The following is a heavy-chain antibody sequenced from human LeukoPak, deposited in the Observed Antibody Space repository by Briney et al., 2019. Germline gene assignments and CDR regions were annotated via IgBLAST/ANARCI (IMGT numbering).Heavy chain of an antibody. D-gene: IGHD3-3*01. Sequence: PSETLSLTCTVSGGSISSFYWSWIRQPPGKGLEWIGYIYNSGSTNYNPSLKSRVTMSVDTSKNQFSLKLSSVTAADTAVYYCARSGTMDDAFDIWGQGTMVTVSS. V-gene: IGHV4-59*12. CDR1: GGSISSFY. J-gene: IGHJ3*02. CDR3: ARSGTMDDAFDI. CDR2: IYNSGST.